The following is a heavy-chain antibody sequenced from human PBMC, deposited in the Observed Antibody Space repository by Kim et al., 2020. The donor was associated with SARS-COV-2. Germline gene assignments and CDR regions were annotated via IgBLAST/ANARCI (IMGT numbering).Heavy chain of an antibody. J-gene: IGHJ6*02. V-gene: IGHV6-1*01. Sequence: QTLSLTCGISGDSVSNNIAGWNWIRQSPSRGLEWLGRTYYRSKWYNDYAVSVKSRITINPDTSKNQFSLQLNSVTPEDTAVYYCARDDARRMDVWGQGTTVTVSS. CDR3: ARDDARRMDV. CDR1: GDSVSNNIAG. CDR2: TYYRSKWYN.